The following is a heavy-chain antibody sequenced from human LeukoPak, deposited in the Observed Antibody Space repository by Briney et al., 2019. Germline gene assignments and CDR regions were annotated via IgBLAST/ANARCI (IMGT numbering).Heavy chain of an antibody. Sequence: EWVSSIISSSSYIYYADSVKGRFTISRDNAKNSLYLQMNSLRAEDTAVYYCARGEQQLVIDYWGQGTLVTVSS. CDR2: IISSSSYI. CDR3: ARGEQQLVIDY. V-gene: IGHV3-21*01. D-gene: IGHD6-13*01. J-gene: IGHJ4*02.